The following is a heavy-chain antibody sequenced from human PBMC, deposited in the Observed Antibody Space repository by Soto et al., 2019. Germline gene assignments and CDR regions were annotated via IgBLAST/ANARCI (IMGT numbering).Heavy chain of an antibody. D-gene: IGHD2-15*01. CDR3: ARAAPRYCSGGSCYSGRYY. Sequence: SETLSLTCAVYGGSFSGYYWSWIRQPPXKGLEWIGEINHSGSTNYNPSLKSRVTISVDTSKNQFSLKLSSVTAADTAVYYCARAAPRYCSGGSCYSGRYYWGQGTLVTVSS. V-gene: IGHV4-34*01. J-gene: IGHJ4*02. CDR1: GGSFSGYY. CDR2: INHSGST.